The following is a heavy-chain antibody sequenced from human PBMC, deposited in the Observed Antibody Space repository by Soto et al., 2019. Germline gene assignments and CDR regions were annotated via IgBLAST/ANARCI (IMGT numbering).Heavy chain of an antibody. J-gene: IGHJ5*02. CDR1: GFTFSSYG. CDR2: IKQDGSEK. D-gene: IGHD4-17*01. V-gene: IGHV3-7*01. Sequence: GGSLRLSCAASGFTFSSYGMHWVRQAPGKGLEWVANIKQDGSEKNYLDSVKGRFTVSRDNAKNSLYLQMNSLRAEDTAVYYCARGRFSPRRPIKTTVTRLFWFDPWGQGTLVTVS. CDR3: ARGRFSPRRPIKTTVTRLFWFDP.